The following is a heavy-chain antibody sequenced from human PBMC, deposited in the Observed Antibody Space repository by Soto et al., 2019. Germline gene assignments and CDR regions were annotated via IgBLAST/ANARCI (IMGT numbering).Heavy chain of an antibody. CDR3: ARDIDWYSNSSGFDN. Sequence: QVQLVESGGGVVQPGRSLRLSCAASGFTFSSYGMHWVRQAPGKGLEWVAVIWYDGSNKHYADPVKGRFTISRDNSKITLSVQMNSLRAEDTAIYYCARDIDWYSNSSGFDNWGQGTLVTVSS. CDR2: IWYDGSNK. CDR1: GFTFSSYG. J-gene: IGHJ4*02. D-gene: IGHD1-26*01. V-gene: IGHV3-33*01.